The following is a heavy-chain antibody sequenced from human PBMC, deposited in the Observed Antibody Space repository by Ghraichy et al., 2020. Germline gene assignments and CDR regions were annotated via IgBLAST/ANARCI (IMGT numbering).Heavy chain of an antibody. Sequence: GESLNISCAASGFTFSSYWMSWVRQAPGKGLEWVANIKQDGSEKYYVDSVKGRFTISRDNAKNSLYLQMNSLRAEDTAVYYCARLSWIQLWFTSDAFDIWGQGTMVTVSS. V-gene: IGHV3-7*01. CDR1: GFTFSSYW. CDR2: IKQDGSEK. D-gene: IGHD5-18*01. J-gene: IGHJ3*02. CDR3: ARLSWIQLWFTSDAFDI.